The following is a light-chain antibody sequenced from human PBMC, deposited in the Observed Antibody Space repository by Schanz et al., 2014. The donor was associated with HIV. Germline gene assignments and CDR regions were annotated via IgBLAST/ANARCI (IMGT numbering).Light chain of an antibody. J-gene: IGKJ5*01. CDR3: QQRSNWPT. CDR2: DAS. V-gene: IGKV3-11*01. Sequence: EIVLTQSPATLSLSPGERATLSCRASQSVSSYLAWYQQKPGQAPRLLIYDASTRATGMPARFSGNGSGAEFTLTISSLQSEDFAVYYCQQRSNWPTFGQGTRLEIK. CDR1: QSVSSY.